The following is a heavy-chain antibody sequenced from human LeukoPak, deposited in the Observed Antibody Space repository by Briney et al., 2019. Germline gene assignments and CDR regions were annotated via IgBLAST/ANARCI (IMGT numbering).Heavy chain of an antibody. J-gene: IGHJ4*02. CDR3: ARGDDFSGDH. V-gene: IGHV3-7*04. Sequence: GGSLRLSCAVSGFTFSNFWMSWVRQAPGRGLEWVANIHPEGNEKYHVESVKGRFTISRDNAKNSLFLPMNGLRVEDTAVYYCARGDDFSGDHWGQGTLVTVSS. D-gene: IGHD1-1*01. CDR1: GFTFSNFW. CDR2: IHPEGNEK.